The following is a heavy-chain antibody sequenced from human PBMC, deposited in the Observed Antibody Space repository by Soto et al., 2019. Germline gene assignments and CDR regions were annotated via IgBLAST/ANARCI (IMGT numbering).Heavy chain of an antibody. Sequence: GGSLRLSCAASGFTFSSYSIHWVRQAPGKGLEWVAVIPYDGSNKYYADSVKGRFTISRDNSKNTLYLQMNSLRPEDTAVYYCARVYSSLDYGIDYWGQGTLVTVSS. CDR1: GFTFSSYS. D-gene: IGHD6-6*01. J-gene: IGHJ4*02. CDR3: ARVYSSLDYGIDY. CDR2: IPYDGSNK. V-gene: IGHV3-30-3*01.